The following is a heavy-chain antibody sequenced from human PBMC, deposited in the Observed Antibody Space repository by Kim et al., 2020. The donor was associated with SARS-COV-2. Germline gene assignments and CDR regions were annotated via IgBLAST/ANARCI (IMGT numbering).Heavy chain of an antibody. CDR3: ARDNYDSSGYSNLGY. Sequence: SETLSLTCTVSGGSISNYYWSWIRQPPGKGLEWIGYIYYSGSTNYNPSLKSRVTISVDTSKNQFSLKLTSVTAADTAVYYCARDNYDSSGYSNLGYWGQGTLVTVSS. CDR1: GGSISNYY. D-gene: IGHD3-22*01. V-gene: IGHV4-59*01. CDR2: IYYSGST. J-gene: IGHJ4*02.